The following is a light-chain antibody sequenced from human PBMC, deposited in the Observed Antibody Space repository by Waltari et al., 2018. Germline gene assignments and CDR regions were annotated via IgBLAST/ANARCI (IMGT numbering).Light chain of an antibody. J-gene: IGLJ2*01. V-gene: IGLV3-1*01. Sequence: SYELTQPPSVSVSPGQTATITCSGDKLGAKYTCWYQQRPGQSPVLLIYQDTKRPSGIPERFSGSNSGNTATLTISGTQAMDEGDYFCQAWDSNTLFFGGRTKLTVL. CDR1: KLGAKY. CDR3: QAWDSNTLF. CDR2: QDT.